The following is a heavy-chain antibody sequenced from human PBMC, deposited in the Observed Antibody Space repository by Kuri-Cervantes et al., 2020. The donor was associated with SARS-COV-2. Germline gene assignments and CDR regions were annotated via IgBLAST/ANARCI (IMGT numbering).Heavy chain of an antibody. CDR2: MNPNSGNT. Sequence: ASVKVSCKASGYTFTSYDINWVRQATGQGLEWMGWMNPNSGNTGYARKFQGRVTMTRDTSISTAYMELSRLRSDDTAVYYCAREGIAVAGTFDWGQGTLVTSPQ. CDR1: GYTFTSYD. CDR3: AREGIAVAGTFD. D-gene: IGHD6-19*01. J-gene: IGHJ4*02. V-gene: IGHV1-8*02.